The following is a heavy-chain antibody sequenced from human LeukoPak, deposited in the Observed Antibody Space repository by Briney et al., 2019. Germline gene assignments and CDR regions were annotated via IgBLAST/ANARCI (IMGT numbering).Heavy chain of an antibody. D-gene: IGHD3-22*01. CDR3: ARDFFHSSESRPFDY. CDR1: GFNFGAYT. J-gene: IGHJ4*02. Sequence: GGSLRLSCAASGFNFGAYTINWVRQAPGKGLEWVSCIFSRSESILYADSVRGRFSISRDNAKNLLYLQMDSLRVEDTAVYYCARDFFHSSESRPFDYWGQGTLVTVSS. V-gene: IGHV3-21*06. CDR2: IFSRSESI.